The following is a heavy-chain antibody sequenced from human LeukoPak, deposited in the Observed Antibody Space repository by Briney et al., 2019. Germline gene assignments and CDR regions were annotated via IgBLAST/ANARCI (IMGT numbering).Heavy chain of an antibody. D-gene: IGHD4-17*01. CDR1: GFTFSSYS. CDR2: ISSSSSYI. Sequence: GGSLRLSCAASGFTFSSYSMNWVRQAPGKGLEWVSSISSSSSYIYYADSVKGRFTISRDNAKNSLYLQMNSLRAEDTAVYYCARDHDYGDYSYYWGQGTLVTVSS. V-gene: IGHV3-21*01. J-gene: IGHJ4*02. CDR3: ARDHDYGDYSYY.